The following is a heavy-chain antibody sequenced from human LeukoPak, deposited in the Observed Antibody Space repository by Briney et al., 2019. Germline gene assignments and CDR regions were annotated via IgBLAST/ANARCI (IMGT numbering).Heavy chain of an antibody. CDR3: TRHDYLGYTYGQGALDY. Sequence: PSETLSLTCTVSGGSISSYYWSWIRQRPGKGLECIGYIYYSGSTNYNPSLRSRVTISVDTSKDQFSLRLSSVTAADTAVYYCTRHDYLGYTYGQGALDYWGQGTLVTVSS. V-gene: IGHV4-59*08. CDR1: GGSISSYY. CDR2: IYYSGST. J-gene: IGHJ4*02. D-gene: IGHD5-18*01.